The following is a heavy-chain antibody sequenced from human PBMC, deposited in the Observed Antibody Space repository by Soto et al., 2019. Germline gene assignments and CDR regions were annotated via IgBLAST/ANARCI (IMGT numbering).Heavy chain of an antibody. V-gene: IGHV4-34*01. D-gene: IGHD1-26*01. J-gene: IGHJ4*02. CDR3: ARGLITGSQYLGGLDYFDS. Sequence: QVQLQQSGAGLLKPSETLSLTCDVYGGSFSGYIWTWIRQTPGKGLQWIGQINHSGSANYNPSLTVRVTLSVPTPHSQFSLVLSSVTAADTAVYFCARGLITGSQYLGGLDYFDSWGQGTQVTVSS. CDR1: GGSFSGYI. CDR2: INHSGSA.